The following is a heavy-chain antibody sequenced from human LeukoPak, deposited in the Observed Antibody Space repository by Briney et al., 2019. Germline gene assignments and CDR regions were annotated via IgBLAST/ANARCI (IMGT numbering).Heavy chain of an antibody. D-gene: IGHD6-19*01. CDR3: AGVAIRADSSGWYNRRYYYYMDV. CDR1: GGSINNYY. J-gene: IGHJ6*03. V-gene: IGHV4-59*01. CDR2: IYYRGST. Sequence: PSETLSLTCAVSGGSINNYYWSWIRQPPEKGLEWIGYIYYRGSTNYNPSLKSRVTISVDTSKNQFSLKLSSVTAADTAVYYCAGVAIRADSSGWYNRRYYYYMDVWGKGTTVTISS.